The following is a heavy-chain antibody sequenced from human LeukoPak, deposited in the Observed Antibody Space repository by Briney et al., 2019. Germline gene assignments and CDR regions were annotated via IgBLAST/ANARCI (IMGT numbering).Heavy chain of an antibody. CDR3: AILYYDFWSGPFFDY. V-gene: IGHV4-30-4*08. CDR1: GGSISSGDYY. CDR2: IYYSGST. J-gene: IGHJ4*02. D-gene: IGHD3-3*01. Sequence: SGPGLVKPSETLSLTCTVSGGSISSGDYYWSWIRQPPGKGLEWIGYIYYSGSTYYNPSLKSRVTISVDTSKNQFSLKLSSVTAADTAVYYCAILYYDFWSGPFFDYWGQGTLVTVSS.